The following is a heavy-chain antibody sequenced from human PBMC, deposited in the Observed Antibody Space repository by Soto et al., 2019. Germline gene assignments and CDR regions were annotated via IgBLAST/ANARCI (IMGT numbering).Heavy chain of an antibody. CDR3: ARDVGYNCNLIDY. CDR2: VNAGNGNT. CDR1: GYTFTSYA. D-gene: IGHD1-20*01. J-gene: IGHJ4*02. V-gene: IGHV1-3*01. Sequence: ASVKVSCKASGYTFTSYAIHWVRQAPGQRLEWVGWVNAGNGNTKYSQKLQGRVTITRDTSASTAYMELSSLRSEDTAVYYCARDVGYNCNLIDYWGQGTLVTVSS.